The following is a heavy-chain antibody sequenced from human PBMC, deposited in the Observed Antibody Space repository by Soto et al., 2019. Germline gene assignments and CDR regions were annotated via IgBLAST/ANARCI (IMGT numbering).Heavy chain of an antibody. V-gene: IGHV4-39*01. CDR2: IYYSENT. CDR3: ATHPPYGPLDY. Sequence: QLQLQESGPGLVKPSETLSLTCTVSGDSISSSSNHWGWIRQPPGKGLEWIGNIYYSENTYYNPTLKILVTITVDTSKHQFSLRLTSVTAADTAVYYCATHPPYGPLDYWGQGTLVTVSS. CDR1: GDSISSSSNH. D-gene: IGHD4-17*01. J-gene: IGHJ4*02.